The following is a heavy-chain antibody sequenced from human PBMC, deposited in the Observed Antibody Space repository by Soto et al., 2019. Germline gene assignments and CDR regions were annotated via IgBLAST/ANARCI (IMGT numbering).Heavy chain of an antibody. D-gene: IGHD3-10*01. V-gene: IGHV3-30-3*01. CDR3: ARDGGIGELSYYFAY. CDR1: GVSFSSYA. J-gene: IGHJ4*02. CDR2: ISYDGSNK. Sequence: PGGSLRLSCAASGVSFSSYAMSWVRQAPGKGVGWVAVISYDGSNKYYADSVKGRFTISRDNSKNTLYLQMNSLRAEDTAVYYCARDGGIGELSYYFAYWGQGP.